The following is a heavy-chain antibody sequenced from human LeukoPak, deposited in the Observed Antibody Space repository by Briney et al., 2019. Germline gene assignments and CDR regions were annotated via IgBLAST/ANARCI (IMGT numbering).Heavy chain of an antibody. V-gene: IGHV4-34*01. CDR2: INHSGST. CDR3: ARDALLSGYFDL. J-gene: IGHJ2*01. D-gene: IGHD3-3*01. Sequence: SETLSLTCAVYGGSFSGYYWSWIRQPPGKGLEWIGEINHSGSTNYNPSLKSRVTISVDTSKNQFSLKLSSVTAADTAVYYCARDALLSGYFDLWGRGTLVTVSS. CDR1: GGSFSGYY.